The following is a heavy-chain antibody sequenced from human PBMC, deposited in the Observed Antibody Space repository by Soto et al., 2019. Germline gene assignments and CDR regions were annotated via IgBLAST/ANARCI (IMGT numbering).Heavy chain of an antibody. CDR2: IYYSGST. V-gene: IGHV4-31*03. D-gene: IGHD2-15*01. CDR1: GGSISSGGYY. J-gene: IGHJ4*02. Sequence: SETLSLTCTVSGGSISSGGYYWSWIRQHPGKGLEWIGYIYYSGSTYYNPSLKSRVTISVDTSKNQFSLKLSSVTAADTAVYYCATLPPRIVVVVLPIPTWGQGTLVTVSS. CDR3: ATLPPRIVVVVLPIPT.